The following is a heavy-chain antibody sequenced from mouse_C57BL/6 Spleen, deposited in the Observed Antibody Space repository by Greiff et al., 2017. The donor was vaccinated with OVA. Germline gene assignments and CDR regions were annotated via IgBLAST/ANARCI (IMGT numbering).Heavy chain of an antibody. J-gene: IGHJ1*03. CDR3: AIEAVDWYFDV. CDR2: IHPSDSDT. D-gene: IGHD1-1*01. V-gene: IGHV1-74*01. CDR1: GYTFTSYW. Sequence: QVQLKQPGAELVKPGASVKVSCKASGYTFTSYWMHWVKQRPGQGLEWIGRIHPSDSDTNYNQKFKGKATLTVDKSSSTAYMQLSSLTSEDSAVYYCAIEAVDWYFDVWGTGTTVTVSS.